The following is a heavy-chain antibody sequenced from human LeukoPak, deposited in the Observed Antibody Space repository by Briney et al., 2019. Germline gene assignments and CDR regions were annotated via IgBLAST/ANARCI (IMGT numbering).Heavy chain of an antibody. CDR1: DFPVSSNY. Sequence: PGGSLRLSCAASDFPVSSNYMSWVRQAPGKGLEWVSIIYAGGTTYYADSVKGRFTISRDNAKNSLYLQMNSLRAEDTAVYYCARYCSGGSCKRGGYDYWGQGTLVTVSS. V-gene: IGHV3-53*01. CDR2: IYAGGTT. J-gene: IGHJ4*02. CDR3: ARYCSGGSCKRGGYDY. D-gene: IGHD2-15*01.